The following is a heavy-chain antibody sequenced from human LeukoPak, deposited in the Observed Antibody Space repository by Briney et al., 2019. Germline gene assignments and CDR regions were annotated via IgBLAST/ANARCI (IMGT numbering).Heavy chain of an antibody. CDR3: AKARGYNGYDFCDY. J-gene: IGHJ4*02. CDR1: GFTDSTNS. V-gene: IGHV3-66*01. Sequence: GGSLRLSCAASGFTDSTNSMSWVRQAAGKGLEWVSVIYSGDSTYYADSVKGRFTISRDISKNTLYLQMNSLRAEDTAVYYCAKARGYNGYDFCDYWGQGIPVTVSS. D-gene: IGHD5-12*01. CDR2: IYSGDST.